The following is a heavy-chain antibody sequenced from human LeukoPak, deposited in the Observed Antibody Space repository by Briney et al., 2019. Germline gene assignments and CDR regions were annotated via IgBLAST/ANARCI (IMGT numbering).Heavy chain of an antibody. D-gene: IGHD6-19*01. Sequence: ASVKVSCKVSGYTLTELSMHRVRQAPGEGLEWMGGFDPEDGETIYAQKFQGRVTMTEDTSTDTAYMELSSLRSEDTAVYYCATDPYSSGWYHYWGQGTLVTVSS. CDR3: ATDPYSSGWYHY. V-gene: IGHV1-24*01. CDR1: GYTLTELS. J-gene: IGHJ4*02. CDR2: FDPEDGET.